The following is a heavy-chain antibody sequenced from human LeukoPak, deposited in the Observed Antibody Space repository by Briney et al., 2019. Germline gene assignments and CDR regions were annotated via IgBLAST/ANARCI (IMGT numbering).Heavy chain of an antibody. D-gene: IGHD3-16*02. Sequence: PSETLSLTCTVSGGSISSSSYYWSWIRQPPGKGLAWIGNIYYSGSTNYNPSLKSRVTISVDTSKNQFSPKLSSVTAADTAVYYCARRTLRGRGRVIQYNWFDPWGQGTLVTVSS. CDR2: IYYSGST. CDR3: ARRTLRGRGRVIQYNWFDP. CDR1: GGSISSSSYY. V-gene: IGHV4-61*01. J-gene: IGHJ5*02.